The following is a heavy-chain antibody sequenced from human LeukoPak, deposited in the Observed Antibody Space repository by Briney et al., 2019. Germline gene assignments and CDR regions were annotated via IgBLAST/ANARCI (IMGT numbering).Heavy chain of an antibody. CDR1: GFTVISNS. CDR2: IYSGGNT. Sequence: GGSLRLSCTVSGFTVISNSMIWVRQAPGKGLEWVSFIYSGGNTHYSDSVKGRFTISRDNSKNTLYLQMNSLRAEDTAVYYCAKRAGEYSHPYDYWGQGTLVTVSS. J-gene: IGHJ4*02. CDR3: AKRAGEYSHPYDY. D-gene: IGHD4-17*01. V-gene: IGHV3-53*01.